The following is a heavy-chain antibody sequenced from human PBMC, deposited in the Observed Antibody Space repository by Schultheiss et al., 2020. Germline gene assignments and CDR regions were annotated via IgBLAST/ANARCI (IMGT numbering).Heavy chain of an antibody. V-gene: IGHV3-7*04. CDR3: ARGRDYGDH. CDR2: INQDGSQK. Sequence: GGSLRLSCEVSGLTFRSYWMTWVRQGPGKGLEWVASINQDGSQKYSADAVKGRFTISRDNAKKTAILEMNSLRAEDTALYSCARGRDYGDHWGQGTLVTVSS. J-gene: IGHJ5*02. CDR1: GLTFRSYW. D-gene: IGHD4-17*01.